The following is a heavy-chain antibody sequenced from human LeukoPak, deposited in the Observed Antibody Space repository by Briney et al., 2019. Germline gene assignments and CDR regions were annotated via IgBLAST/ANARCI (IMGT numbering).Heavy chain of an antibody. CDR2: IKQDGSEK. V-gene: IGHV3-7*01. J-gene: IGHJ4*02. CDR1: GFTFSSYR. D-gene: IGHD1-26*01. CDR3: ARDTRTFDY. Sequence: PGRSLRLSCAVSGFTFSSYRMNWVRQAPGKGLEWVANIKQDGSEKYYVDSVKGRFTISRDNAKSSLFLQMNSLRAEDTAVYYCARDTRTFDYWGQGTLVTVSS.